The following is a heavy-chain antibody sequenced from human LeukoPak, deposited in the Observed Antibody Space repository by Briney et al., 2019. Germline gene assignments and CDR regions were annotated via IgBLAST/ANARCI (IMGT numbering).Heavy chain of an antibody. V-gene: IGHV1-8*01. J-gene: IGHJ4*02. D-gene: IGHD3-22*01. CDR2: MNPNSGNT. Sequence: ASVKVSCKASGYTFTSYDINWVRQATGQGLEWMGWMNPNSGNTGYAQKFQGRVTMTRNTSISTAYMELSSLRSEDTAVYYCARAHRTRYYDSSGYFPSGYWGQGTLVTVSS. CDR3: ARAHRTRYYDSSGYFPSGY. CDR1: GYTFTSYD.